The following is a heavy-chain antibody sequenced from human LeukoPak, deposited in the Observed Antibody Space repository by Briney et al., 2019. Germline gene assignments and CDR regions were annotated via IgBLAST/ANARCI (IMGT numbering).Heavy chain of an antibody. CDR2: IHYTGST. D-gene: IGHD6-13*01. CDR1: GGPITVYH. Sequence: SDTLSLTCSVSGGPITVYHWIWIRQPPGKGLEFIGYIHYTGSTNYNSSLTSRISISTDTSKNQFSLKMTSVTAADTALYYCARAKITAADIDRPFDPWGQGTLVTVSS. J-gene: IGHJ5*02. CDR3: ARAKITAADIDRPFDP. V-gene: IGHV4-59*07.